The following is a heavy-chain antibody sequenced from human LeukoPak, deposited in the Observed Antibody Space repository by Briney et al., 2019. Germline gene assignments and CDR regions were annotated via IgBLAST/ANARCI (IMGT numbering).Heavy chain of an antibody. CDR3: ARIFCAGQLVTDYYYMDV. V-gene: IGHV4-39*01. D-gene: IGHD6-6*01. Sequence: SETLSLTCTVSGGSISSSSYYWGWIRQPPGKGLEWIGSIYYSGSTYYNPSLKSRVTISVDTSKNQFSLKLSSVTAADTAVYYCARIFCAGQLVTDYYYMDVWGKGTTVTVSS. CDR1: GGSISSSSYY. J-gene: IGHJ6*03. CDR2: IYYSGST.